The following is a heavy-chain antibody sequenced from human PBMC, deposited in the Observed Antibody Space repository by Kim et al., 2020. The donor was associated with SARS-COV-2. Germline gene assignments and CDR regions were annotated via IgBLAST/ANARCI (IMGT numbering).Heavy chain of an antibody. Sequence: ASVKVSCKASGFSFTSYDIYWVRQATGQGLAWMGWMNVDSGNTGYVEKFRGRVMMTRDTSKSTAYMELSSLRSDDTAVYYCARVMGSGSYYGYNYAMDVW. CDR3: ARVMGSGSYYGYNYAMDV. V-gene: IGHV1-8*01. CDR1: GFSFTSYD. D-gene: IGHD3-10*01. J-gene: IGHJ6*01. CDR2: MNVDSGNT.